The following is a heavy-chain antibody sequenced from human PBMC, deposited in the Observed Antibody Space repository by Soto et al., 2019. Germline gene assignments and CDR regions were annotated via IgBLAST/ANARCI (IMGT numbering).Heavy chain of an antibody. CDR1: GGSFSGYY. Sequence: SETLSLTCAVYGGSFSGYYWSWIRQPPGKGLEWIGEINHSGSTNYNPSLKSRVTISVDTSKNQFSLKLSSVAAADTAVYYCARGDANDSGFDYWGQGTLVTVSS. D-gene: IGHD1-1*01. V-gene: IGHV4-34*01. CDR3: ARGDANDSGFDY. J-gene: IGHJ4*02. CDR2: INHSGST.